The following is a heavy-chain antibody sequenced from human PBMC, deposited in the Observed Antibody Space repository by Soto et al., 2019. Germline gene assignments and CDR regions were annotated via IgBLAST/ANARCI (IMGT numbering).Heavy chain of an antibody. Sequence: QVQLVQSGAEVKKPGASVKVSCKASGYTFTDYYIHWVRQAPGQGLEWMGWINLNSGGTNYAQKFRDWVTLTRDTSNSTAYMERSRLSSAETAVYYCARGNEIAVAGTSFDFWGQGTLVAVSS. J-gene: IGHJ4*02. CDR2: INLNSGGT. V-gene: IGHV1-2*04. CDR1: GYTFTDYY. CDR3: ARGNEIAVAGTSFDF. D-gene: IGHD6-19*01.